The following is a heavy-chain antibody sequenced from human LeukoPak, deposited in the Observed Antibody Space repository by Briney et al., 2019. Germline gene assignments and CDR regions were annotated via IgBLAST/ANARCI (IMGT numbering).Heavy chain of an antibody. V-gene: IGHV3-23*01. J-gene: IGHJ4*02. Sequence: PGGSLRLSCAASGFTFSSYAMSWVRQAPGKGLEWVSAISGSGGSTYYADSVKGRFTISRDNSKNTLYLQMNSLRAEDTAVYYCAKVGFGGIYRPLDYGGKGPLVTVSS. CDR1: GFTFSSYA. D-gene: IGHD3-16*01. CDR3: AKVGFGGIYRPLDY. CDR2: ISGSGGST.